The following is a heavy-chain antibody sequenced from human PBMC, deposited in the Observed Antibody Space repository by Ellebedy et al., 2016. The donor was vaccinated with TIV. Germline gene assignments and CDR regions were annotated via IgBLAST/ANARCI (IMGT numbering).Heavy chain of an antibody. CDR2: IRGRANNYAT. Sequence: GESLKISXAASGFTYSSYAMNWVRQAPGKGLEWVGRIRGRANNYATVYGASVRGRFTISRDDSRDTAYLQMNSLNIEDTAVYYCSRASVPFYMDVWGKGTTVTVSS. CDR1: GFTYSSYA. J-gene: IGHJ6*03. CDR3: SRASVPFYMDV. V-gene: IGHV3-73*01.